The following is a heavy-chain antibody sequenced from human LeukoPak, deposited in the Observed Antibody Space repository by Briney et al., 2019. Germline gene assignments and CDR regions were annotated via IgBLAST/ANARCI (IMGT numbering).Heavy chain of an antibody. D-gene: IGHD3-10*01. CDR2: INHSGST. J-gene: IGHJ4*02. Sequence: PSETLSLTCAVYGGSFSGYYWSWIRQPPGKGLEWIGEINHSGSTNYNPSLKSRVTISVDTSKNQFSLKLSSVTAADTAVYYCARDREVRGVPDYWGQGTLVTVSS. V-gene: IGHV4-34*01. CDR3: ARDREVRGVPDY. CDR1: GGSFSGYY.